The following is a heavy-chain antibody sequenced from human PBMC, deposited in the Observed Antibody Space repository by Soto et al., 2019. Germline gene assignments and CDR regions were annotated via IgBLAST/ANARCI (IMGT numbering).Heavy chain of an antibody. CDR2: ISAYNGNT. CDR3: ARDQWIQLWSTGENYYYYGMDV. J-gene: IGHJ6*02. Sequence: ASVKVSCQASGYTFTSYGISWVRQAPGQGLEWMGWISAYNGNTNYAQKLQGRVTMTTDTSTSTAYMELRSLRSDDTAVYYCARDQWIQLWSTGENYYYYGMDVWGQGTTVTVSS. D-gene: IGHD5-18*01. V-gene: IGHV1-18*01. CDR1: GYTFTSYG.